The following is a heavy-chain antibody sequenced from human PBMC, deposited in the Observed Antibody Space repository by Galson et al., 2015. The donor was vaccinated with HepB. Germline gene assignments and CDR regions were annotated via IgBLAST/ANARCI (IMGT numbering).Heavy chain of an antibody. Sequence: QSGAEVKKPGESLKISCKGSGYSFSSYWIGWVRQMPGKGLEWMGIIYPGDSDTRYSPSFQGQVIISVDKSISTAYLQWSSLKASDTAMYYCARHVASCSGTTCYMAYWGQGTLVTVSS. CDR2: IYPGDSDT. CDR1: GYSFSSYW. CDR3: ARHVASCSGTTCYMAY. J-gene: IGHJ4*02. D-gene: IGHD2-2*02. V-gene: IGHV5-51*01.